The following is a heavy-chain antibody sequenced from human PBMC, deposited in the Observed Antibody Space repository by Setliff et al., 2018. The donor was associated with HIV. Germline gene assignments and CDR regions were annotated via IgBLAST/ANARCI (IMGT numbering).Heavy chain of an antibody. CDR3: AKIQNPQGYYYDSSGYYPHPGSPDY. V-gene: IGHV3-74*03. J-gene: IGHJ4*02. CDR1: GFTFSTYW. D-gene: IGHD3-22*01. CDR2: LNTDGSST. Sequence: GGSLRLSCAASGFTFSTYWMHWVRQAPGKGPVWVSRLNTDGSSTKYAVSVKGRFTISRDNAKNTLYLQMDSLRAEDTAVYYCAKIQNPQGYYYDSSGYYPHPGSPDYWGQGTLVTVSS.